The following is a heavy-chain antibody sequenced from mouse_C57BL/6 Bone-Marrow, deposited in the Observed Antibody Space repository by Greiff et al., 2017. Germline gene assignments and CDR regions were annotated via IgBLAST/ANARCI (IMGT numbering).Heavy chain of an antibody. Sequence: VQLQQSGAELVRPGASVKLSCTASGFNIKDDYMHWVKQRPEQGLEWIGGIDPENGDTEYASKFQGKATITADTSSNTAYLQLSSLTSEDTAVYYCTTEAMDYWGRGTSDTVSS. V-gene: IGHV14-4*01. CDR3: TTEAMDY. CDR1: GFNIKDDY. J-gene: IGHJ4*01. CDR2: IDPENGDT.